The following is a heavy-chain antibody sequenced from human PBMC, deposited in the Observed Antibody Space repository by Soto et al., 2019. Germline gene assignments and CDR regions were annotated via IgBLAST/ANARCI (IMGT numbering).Heavy chain of an antibody. CDR3: ATGGYSYGRGY. Sequence: EVQLVESGGGLVQPGGSLRLSCFGSGFTFNSYWMHWVRQAPGKGLVWVSRINSAGSASSYADSVKGRFTVSRDNAKNTLYLQMNSLSAEDTAVYYCATGGYSYGRGYWGQGTLVTVSS. CDR1: GFTFNSYW. V-gene: IGHV3-74*01. D-gene: IGHD5-18*01. J-gene: IGHJ4*02. CDR2: INSAGSAS.